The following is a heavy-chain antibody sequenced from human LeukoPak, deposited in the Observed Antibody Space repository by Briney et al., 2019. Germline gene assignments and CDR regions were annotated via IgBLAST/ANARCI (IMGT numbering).Heavy chain of an antibody. J-gene: IGHJ5*02. CDR3: AREGRIAAAGTWKDWFDP. D-gene: IGHD6-13*01. V-gene: IGHV4-39*07. Sequence: PSETLSLTCTVSGGSISSSSYYWGWIRQPPGKGLEWIGSIYYSGSTYYNPSLKSRVTISVDTSKNQFSLKLSSVTAADTAVYYCAREGRIAAAGTWKDWFDPWGQGTLVTVSS. CDR2: IYYSGST. CDR1: GGSISSSSYY.